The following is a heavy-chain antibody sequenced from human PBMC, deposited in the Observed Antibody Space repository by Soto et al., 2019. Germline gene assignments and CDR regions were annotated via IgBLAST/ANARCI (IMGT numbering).Heavy chain of an antibody. Sequence: QVQLVQSGAEVKKPGASVKVSCKASGYTFTDFAMNWVRQARGQTLEWMGWINPGNGNTKYSQKFQGRVTITRDTSASTAYMELSSLRSEDTAVYYCARDLGGAGIRLDWFDPWGQGTLVTVSS. D-gene: IGHD3-3*01. CDR3: ARDLGGAGIRLDWFDP. CDR1: GYTFTDFA. J-gene: IGHJ5*02. V-gene: IGHV1-3*01. CDR2: INPGNGNT.